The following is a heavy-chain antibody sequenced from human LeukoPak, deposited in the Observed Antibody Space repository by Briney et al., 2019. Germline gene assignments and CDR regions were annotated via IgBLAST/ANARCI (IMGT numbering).Heavy chain of an antibody. CDR2: INAGNGNT. D-gene: IGHD3-22*01. V-gene: IGHV1-3*01. CDR3: ARGRLYDSSGYYYDSFDY. CDR1: GYTFTSYA. Sequence: ASVKVSCKASGYTFTSYAMHWVRQAPGQRLEWMGWINAGNGNTKYSRKFQGRVTITRDTSASTAYMELSSLRSEDTAVYYCARGRLYDSSGYYYDSFDYWGQGTLVTVSS. J-gene: IGHJ4*02.